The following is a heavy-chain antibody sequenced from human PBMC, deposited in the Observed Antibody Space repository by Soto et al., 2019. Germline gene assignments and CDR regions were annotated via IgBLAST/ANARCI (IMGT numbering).Heavy chain of an antibody. V-gene: IGHV3-30-3*01. J-gene: IGHJ3*02. CDR3: AREGTVTTFRAFDI. D-gene: IGHD4-17*01. Sequence: QVQLVESGGGVVQPGRSLRLSCAASGFTFSSYAMHWVRQAPGKGLEWVAVISYDGSNKYYADSVKGRFTISRDNSKNTLYLKMNSLRAEDTAVYYCAREGTVTTFRAFDIWGQGTMVTVSS. CDR2: ISYDGSNK. CDR1: GFTFSSYA.